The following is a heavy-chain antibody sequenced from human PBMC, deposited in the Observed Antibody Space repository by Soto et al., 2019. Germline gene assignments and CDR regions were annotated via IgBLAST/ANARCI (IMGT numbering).Heavy chain of an antibody. CDR1: GYIFTGYH. Sequence: ASVKVSCKASGYIFTGYHIHWVRQAPGRGLEWMGWINPNSGDTEYAQNFQGRVTMTRDTSFNLVYMEMSGLMSDDTAVYYCARSPLRIAVAGDGKSDAFDIWGQGTMVTVSS. D-gene: IGHD6-19*01. CDR3: ARSPLRIAVAGDGKSDAFDI. V-gene: IGHV1-2*02. J-gene: IGHJ3*02. CDR2: INPNSGDT.